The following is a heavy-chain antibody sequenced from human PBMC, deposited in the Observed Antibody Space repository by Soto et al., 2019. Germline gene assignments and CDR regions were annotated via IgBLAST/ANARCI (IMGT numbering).Heavy chain of an antibody. V-gene: IGHV4-34*01. D-gene: IGHD2-21*02. CDR3: ARHSDSDCGPKACAFDV. CDR2: INHSGST. Sequence: SETLSLTCAVYGGSFSGYYWSWIRQPPGKGLEWIGEINHSGSTNYNPSLKSRVTISVDTSNNQFSLTLSSVNAADTALYYCARHSDSDCGPKACAFDVWGQGTMVTVSS. CDR1: GGSFSGYY. J-gene: IGHJ3*01.